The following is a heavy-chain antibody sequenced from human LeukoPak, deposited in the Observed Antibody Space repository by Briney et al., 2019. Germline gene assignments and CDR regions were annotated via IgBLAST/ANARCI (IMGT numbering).Heavy chain of an antibody. CDR1: GVSISAYH. D-gene: IGHD2-15*01. CDR3: AREDPLVAARGLDY. V-gene: IGHV4-4*07. J-gene: IGHJ4*02. Sequence: PSETLSLTCTVSGVSISAYHWTWIRQPAGKRLEWIGRIYASGNTNYNPSLRSRLTMSIDTSKNQFSLRLSSVTAADTAVYYCAREDPLVAARGLDYWGQGTLVTVSS. CDR2: IYASGNT.